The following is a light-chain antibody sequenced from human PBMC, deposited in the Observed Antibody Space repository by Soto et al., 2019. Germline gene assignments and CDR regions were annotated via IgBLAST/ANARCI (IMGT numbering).Light chain of an antibody. V-gene: IGLV1-40*01. CDR3: QSYDSSLRGFV. CDR2: GYI. J-gene: IGLJ1*01. CDR1: SSNIGAGYD. Sequence: QSVLTQPPSVSGAPGQRVTISCTGSSSNIGAGYDVHWYQQIPGTAPKLLIYGYINRPSGVPDRFSGSKSGTSGSLAITGLQAEDEADYYCQSYDSSLRGFVFGTGTKLTVL.